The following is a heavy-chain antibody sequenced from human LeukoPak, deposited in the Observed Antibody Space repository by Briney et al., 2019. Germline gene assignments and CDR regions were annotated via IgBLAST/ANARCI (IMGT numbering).Heavy chain of an antibody. CDR3: AKVSCGGNCFYAFDV. D-gene: IGHD2-21*02. J-gene: IGHJ3*01. CDR2: ISYTGVNV. Sequence: PGGSLRLSCTTSGFTFSSFAMNWVRQAPGGGLEWVAGISYTGVNVFYADSVKGRFTISRDNSKNTLFLQMNSLRAEDTALYYCAKVSCGGNCFYAFDVWGRGTMVAVSS. CDR1: GFTFSSFA. V-gene: IGHV3-23*01.